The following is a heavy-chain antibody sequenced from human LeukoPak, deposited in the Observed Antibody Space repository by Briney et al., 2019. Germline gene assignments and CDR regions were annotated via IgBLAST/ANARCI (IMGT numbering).Heavy chain of an antibody. CDR2: IYSGGST. D-gene: IGHD6-13*01. CDR3: ARVHSSSWYGLAY. V-gene: IGHV3-66*01. J-gene: IGHJ4*02. Sequence: GGSLRLSCAASGFTVSSNYMSWVRQAPGKGLEWVSVIYSGGSTYYADAVKGRFTISRDNSKNTLYLQMNSLRAEDTAVYYCARVHSSSWYGLAYWGQGTLVTVSS. CDR1: GFTVSSNY.